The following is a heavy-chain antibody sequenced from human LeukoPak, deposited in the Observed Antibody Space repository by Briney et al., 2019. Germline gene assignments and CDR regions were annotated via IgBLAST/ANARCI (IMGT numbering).Heavy chain of an antibody. D-gene: IGHD7-27*01. CDR1: GFTFSSYT. CDR2: ITTSDGNT. CDR3: AEGGGLWVSAHWGDS. V-gene: IGHV3-23*01. Sequence: PGGSLRLSCAASGFTFSSYTMSWVRQAPGKGLEWVSTITTSDGNTYYADSVKGRFTVSRDNSKNTLFLQMNSLRAEDTAVYYFAEGGGLWVSAHWGDSWGRGTLVTVSS. J-gene: IGHJ4*02.